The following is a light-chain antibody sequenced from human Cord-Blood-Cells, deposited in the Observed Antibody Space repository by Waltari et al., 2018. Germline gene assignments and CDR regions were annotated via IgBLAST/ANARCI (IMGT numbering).Light chain of an antibody. V-gene: IGLV2-14*01. CDR2: DVS. J-gene: IGLJ1*01. CDR3: SSYTSSSTLV. CDR1: SSHVGGYNY. Sequence: QSALTQPASVPGSPGQSITTPCTGTSSHVGGYNYVSCYQQHPGKAPKLMIYDVSNRPSGVSNRFSGSKSGNTASLTISGLQAEDEADYYCSSYTSSSTLVFGTGTKVTVL.